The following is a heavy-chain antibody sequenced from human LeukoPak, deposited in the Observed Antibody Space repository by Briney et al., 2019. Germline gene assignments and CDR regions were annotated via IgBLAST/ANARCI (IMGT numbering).Heavy chain of an antibody. CDR3: ARDPYGGIEVCDP. V-gene: IGHV3-53*01. CDR1: GFIVSSNY. CDR2: IYSDGTT. J-gene: IGHJ5*02. Sequence: PGGSLRLSCAVSGFIVSSNYLSWVRQAPGKGLGWVSVIYSDGTTYYGESVKGRVSISRDNSKNTLDLQMTSLRAEDTAVYYCARDPYGGIEVCDPWGQGTLVTVSS. D-gene: IGHD3-16*02.